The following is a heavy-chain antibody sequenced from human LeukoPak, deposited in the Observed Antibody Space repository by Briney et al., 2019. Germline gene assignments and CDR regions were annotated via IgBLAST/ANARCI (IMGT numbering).Heavy chain of an antibody. J-gene: IGHJ4*02. Sequence: QAGGSLTLSCAASGFVVTANYLAWARQAPGKGLEWVSTISNGGDPFYGDSVKGRSTISRDESTNTFSLQLDSLRVEDMGVYYCALQSGGTFDYWGQGTQVTVAS. CDR3: ALQSGGTFDY. V-gene: IGHV3-53*01. CDR2: ISNGGDP. CDR1: GFVVTANY. D-gene: IGHD2/OR15-2a*01.